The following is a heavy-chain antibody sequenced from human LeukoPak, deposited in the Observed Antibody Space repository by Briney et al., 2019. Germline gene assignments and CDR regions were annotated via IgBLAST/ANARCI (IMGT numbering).Heavy chain of an antibody. V-gene: IGHV3-11*04. J-gene: IGHJ4*02. CDR2: ISSSGNTI. D-gene: IGHD3-10*01. CDR3: ACHYYGSLNVDY. CDR1: GFTFSDYY. Sequence: GGSLRLSCAASGFTFSDYYMSWIRQAPGKGLEWVSYISSSGNTIYYADPVKGRFTISRDNAKHSLYLQMNSLRAEDTAVYYCACHYYGSLNVDYWGQGTLVTVSS.